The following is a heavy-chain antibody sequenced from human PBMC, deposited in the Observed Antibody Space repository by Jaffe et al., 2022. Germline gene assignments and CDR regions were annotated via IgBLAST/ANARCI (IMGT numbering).Heavy chain of an antibody. V-gene: IGHV1-69*01. J-gene: IGHJ2*01. CDR3: AREVVVVVAATQPRWYFDL. Sequence: QVQLVQSGAEVKKPGSSVKVSCKASGGTFSSYAISWVRQAPGQGLEWMGGIIPIFGTANYAQKFQGRVTITADESTSTAYMELSSLRSEDTAVYYCAREVVVVVAATQPRWYFDLWGRGTLVTVSS. D-gene: IGHD2-15*01. CDR1: GGTFSSYA. CDR2: IIPIFGTA.